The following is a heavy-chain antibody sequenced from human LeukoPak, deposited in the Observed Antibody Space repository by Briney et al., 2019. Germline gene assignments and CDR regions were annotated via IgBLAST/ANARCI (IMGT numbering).Heavy chain of an antibody. V-gene: IGHV4-59*08. CDR3: ARHRDYYDT. CDR2: IFSSGSA. CDR1: GASINNNF. Sequence: PSETLSLTCTVSGASINNNFWTWIRQPPGRGLEWFGYIFSSGSAKYNPSLKSRVIISGHASKQLISLNLISVTGADTAVYFCARHRDYYDTWGHGTLVTVSS. J-gene: IGHJ4*01. D-gene: IGHD3-22*01.